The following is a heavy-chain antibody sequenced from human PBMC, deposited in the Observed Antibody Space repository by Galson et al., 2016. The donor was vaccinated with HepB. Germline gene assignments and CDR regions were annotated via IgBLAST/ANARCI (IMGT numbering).Heavy chain of an antibody. J-gene: IGHJ4*02. CDR1: GFTFSRYA. CDR2: LGGSGAHT. Sequence: SLRLSCAASGFTFSRYAMTWVRQAPGKGLEWVSGLGGSGAHTYYADSVKGRFTISRDNSKNTLYLQMNSLRVEGTAVYYCAKDYVGGSYLLTQFDYWGQGTLVTVSS. CDR3: AKDYVGGSYLLTQFDY. V-gene: IGHV3-23*01. D-gene: IGHD3-16*02.